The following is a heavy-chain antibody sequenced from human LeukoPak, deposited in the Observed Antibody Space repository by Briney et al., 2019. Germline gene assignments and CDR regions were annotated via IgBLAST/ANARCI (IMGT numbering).Heavy chain of an antibody. D-gene: IGHD3-10*01. J-gene: IGHJ4*02. V-gene: IGHV3-30*02. Sequence: GGSLRLSCAASGFTFSSYGMHWVRQAPGKGLEWVAFIRYDGSNKYYADSVKGRFTISRDNSKNTLYLQMYSLRAEDTAVYYCAKDQYYYGSGSDYWGQGTLVTVSS. CDR1: GFTFSSYG. CDR2: IRYDGSNK. CDR3: AKDQYYYGSGSDY.